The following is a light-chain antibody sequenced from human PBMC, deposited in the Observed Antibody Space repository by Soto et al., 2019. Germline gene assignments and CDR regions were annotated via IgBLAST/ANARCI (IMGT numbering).Light chain of an antibody. CDR3: QQYNSYPLT. V-gene: IGKV1-5*03. CDR2: RAS. Sequence: DIQMTQSPSTLSASVGDRVTITCRASQSISSWLAWYQLKPGKAPKLLIYRASTLQSGVPSRFGGSGSGTELTLTISSQQPDDFAAYYCQQYNSYPLTFGGGTKVEIK. J-gene: IGKJ4*01. CDR1: QSISSW.